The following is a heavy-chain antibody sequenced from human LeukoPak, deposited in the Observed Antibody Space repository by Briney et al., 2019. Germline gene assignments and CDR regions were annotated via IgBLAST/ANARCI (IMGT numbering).Heavy chain of an antibody. D-gene: IGHD6-13*01. V-gene: IGHV4-34*01. CDR2: INHSGST. CDR3: ARVSSSLIDY. CDR1: GGSFSGYY. J-gene: IGHJ4*02. Sequence: SETLSLTCAVYGGSFSGYYWSWIRQPPGKGLEWIGEINHSGSTNYNPSLKSRVTISVDTSKNQFSLKLGSVTAADTAVYYCARVSSSLIDYWGQGTLVTVSS.